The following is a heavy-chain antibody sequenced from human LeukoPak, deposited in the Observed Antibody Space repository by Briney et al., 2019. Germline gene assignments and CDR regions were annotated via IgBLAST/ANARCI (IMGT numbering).Heavy chain of an antibody. CDR1: GYTYTSYG. V-gene: IGHV1-18*01. J-gene: IGHJ4*02. CDR2: ISAYNGNT. CDR3: ARDYADYHFDY. D-gene: IGHD4-11*01. Sequence: ASVKVSCKASGYTYTSYGTSWVRQAPGQGLEWMGWISAYNGNTNYAQKLQGRVTMTTDTSTSTAYMELRSLRSVDTAVYYCARDYADYHFDYWGQGTLVTVSS.